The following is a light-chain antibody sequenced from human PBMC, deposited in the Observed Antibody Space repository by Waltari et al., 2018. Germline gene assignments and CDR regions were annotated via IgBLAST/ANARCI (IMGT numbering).Light chain of an antibody. CDR1: NLGSTY. Sequence: SYEMTQPPSVSVSPGQMARITSGGDNLGSTYDHWYQQKPAQAPVLVIYDDRERPSGIPERFSGSKSGNTATLTISGVEAGDEADYYCQVWDSSGDHRVFGGGTRLTVL. CDR3: QVWDSSGDHRV. J-gene: IGLJ2*01. CDR2: DDR. V-gene: IGLV3-21*02.